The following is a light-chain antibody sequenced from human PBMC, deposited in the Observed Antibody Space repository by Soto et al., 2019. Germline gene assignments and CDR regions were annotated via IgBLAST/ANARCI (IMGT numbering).Light chain of an antibody. CDR2: DAS. J-gene: IGKJ1*01. CDR3: QQYGSSPWT. Sequence: EIVLTQSPGTLSLSPGERATLSCRASQSVSSYLAWYQQKPGQAPRLLIYDASNRATGIPARFSGSGSGTDFTLTISRLEPEDFAVYYCQQYGSSPWTFGQGTKVDI. V-gene: IGKV3-20*01. CDR1: QSVSSY.